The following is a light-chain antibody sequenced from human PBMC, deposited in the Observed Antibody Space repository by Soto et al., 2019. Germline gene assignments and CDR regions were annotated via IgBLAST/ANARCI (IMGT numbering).Light chain of an antibody. CDR2: EGN. J-gene: IGLJ1*01. CDR1: SSDVGSYNL. V-gene: IGLV2-23*01. CDR3: CSYAGTNTFV. Sequence: QSALTQPASVSGSAGQSITNSCTRTSSDVGSYNLVSWYQQHPGKAPKLMIYEGNKRPSGVSNRFSGSKSANTASLTISGLQTEDEADYYCCSYAGTNTFVFGTGTKVTVL.